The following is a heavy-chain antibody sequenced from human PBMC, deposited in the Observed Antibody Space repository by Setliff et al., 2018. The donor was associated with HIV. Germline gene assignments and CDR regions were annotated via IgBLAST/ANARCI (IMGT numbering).Heavy chain of an antibody. D-gene: IGHD3-22*01. CDR1: GGSLNGYS. J-gene: IGHJ4*02. Sequence: SETLSLTCTVSGGSLNGYSWSWIRQAAGEGLEWVGRFHATGVTNYSPSLKSRVSMSVDTSKNQFSLKLSSVTAADTAVYYCARDRLTYYFDYWGQGILVTVSS. CDR3: ARDRLTYYFDY. V-gene: IGHV4-4*07. CDR2: FHATGVT.